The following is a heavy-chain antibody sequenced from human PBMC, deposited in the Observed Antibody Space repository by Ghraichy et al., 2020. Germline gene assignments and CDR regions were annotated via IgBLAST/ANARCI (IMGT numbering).Heavy chain of an antibody. J-gene: IGHJ4*02. V-gene: IGHV4-59*01. CDR3: ARGRYNWNLPFDY. D-gene: IGHD1-7*01. Sequence: SQTLSLTCTVSGGSISSYYWSWIRQPPGKGLEWIGYIYYSGSTNYNPSLKSRVTISVDTSKNQFSLKLSSVTAADTAVYYCARGRYNWNLPFDYWGQGTLVTVSS. CDR2: IYYSGST. CDR1: GGSISSYY.